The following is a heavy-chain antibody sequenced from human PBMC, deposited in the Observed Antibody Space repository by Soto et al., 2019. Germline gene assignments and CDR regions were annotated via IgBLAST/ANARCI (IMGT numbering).Heavy chain of an antibody. CDR1: GYSFTSYW. CDR3: ARRGYYYDSSGYYFLDY. CDR2: IYPGDSDT. J-gene: IGHJ4*02. V-gene: IGHV5-51*01. D-gene: IGHD3-22*01. Sequence: GESLKISCKGSGYSFTSYWIGWVRQMPGKGLEWMGIIYPGDSDTRYSPSFQGQVTISADKSISTAYLQWSSLEASDTAMYYCARRGYYYDSSGYYFLDYRGQGTLVTVSS.